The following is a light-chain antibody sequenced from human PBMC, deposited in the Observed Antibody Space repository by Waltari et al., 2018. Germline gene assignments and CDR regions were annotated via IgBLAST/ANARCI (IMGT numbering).Light chain of an antibody. V-gene: IGLV2-14*01. Sequence: QSALTQPASVSGSPGQSITISCTISSSDLGGYSFFSWYQQHPGKAPKLMIYDVSHRPSGVSNRFSGSKSGNTASLTISGLQPEDEADYYCSSYTSIIPPFLFGTGTKVTVL. CDR1: SSDLGGYSF. CDR3: SSYTSIIPPFL. J-gene: IGLJ1*01. CDR2: DVS.